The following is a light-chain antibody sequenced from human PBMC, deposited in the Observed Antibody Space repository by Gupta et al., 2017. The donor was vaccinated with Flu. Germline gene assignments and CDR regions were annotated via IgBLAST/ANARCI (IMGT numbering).Light chain of an antibody. CDR3: AAWDDSPSGPV. CDR1: SSNIGSNY. CDR2: RNN. V-gene: IGLV1-47*01. J-gene: IGLJ3*02. Sequence: QSVLTQPPSASGTPGQRVTISCSGSSSNIGSNYVYWYQHLPGTAPKLLIYRNNQRPSGVPGRFSGSKSGTSASLAISGLRAEDAADYYCAAWDDSPSGPVFGGGTKLTVL.